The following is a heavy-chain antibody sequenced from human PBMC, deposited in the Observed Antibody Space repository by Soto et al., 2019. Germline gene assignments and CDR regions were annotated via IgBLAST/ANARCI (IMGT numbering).Heavy chain of an antibody. V-gene: IGHV3-23*01. J-gene: IGHJ5*02. CDR2: ISGSGGST. Sequence: PGGSLRLSCAASGFTFSSYAMSWVRQAPGKGLEWVSAISGSGGSTYYADSVKGRFTISRDNSKNTLYLQMNSLRAEDTAVYYCAAVAGKMPDRSGFDPWGQGTLVPVSS. CDR3: AAVAGKMPDRSGFDP. CDR1: GFTFSSYA. D-gene: IGHD6-19*01.